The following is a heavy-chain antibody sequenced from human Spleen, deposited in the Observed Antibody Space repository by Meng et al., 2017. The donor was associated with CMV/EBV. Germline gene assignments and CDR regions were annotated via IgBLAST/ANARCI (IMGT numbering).Heavy chain of an antibody. J-gene: IGHJ4*02. D-gene: IGHD2-15*01. V-gene: IGHV4-4*01. CDR2: ISHSGDT. Sequence: TSAVAGDSIGRSMWWSWVRQHPGKGLEWLGEISHSGDTKYKSSLQSRVTISADMTKNHFSLKLTSVTAADTGVYFCARSPGWWSLDYWGQGILVTVSS. CDR3: ARSPGWWSLDY. CDR1: GDSIGRSMW.